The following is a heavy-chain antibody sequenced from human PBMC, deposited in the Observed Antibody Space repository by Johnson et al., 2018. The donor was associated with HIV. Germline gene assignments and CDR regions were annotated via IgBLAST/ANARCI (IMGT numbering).Heavy chain of an antibody. J-gene: IGHJ3*02. CDR1: GFTFRNYA. D-gene: IGHD3-10*01. V-gene: IGHV3-66*02. CDR2: IYSGGST. Sequence: VQVVESGGGLVQPGRSLRLSCAASGFTFRNYAMHWVRQAPGKGLEWVSVIYSGGSTYYADSVKGRFTISRDNSKNTLYLQMNSLGAEDTAVYYCARDSGVRDAFDIWGQGTVVTVSS. CDR3: ARDSGVRDAFDI.